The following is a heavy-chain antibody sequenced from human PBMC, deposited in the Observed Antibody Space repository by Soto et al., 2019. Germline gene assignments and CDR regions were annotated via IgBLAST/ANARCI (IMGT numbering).Heavy chain of an antibody. Sequence: VKFSWQASGRTCSTYAISWVGQAHGQALECIGGIIPIFGTANYAQKFQSRVKTNADKSTSTAYMEQSSMRSEDTAVYYCAGRTVTDNYYYGMDVWGQGTTVTVSS. CDR2: IIPIFGTA. CDR1: GRTCSTYA. CDR3: AGRTVTDNYYYGMDV. V-gene: IGHV1-69*13. J-gene: IGHJ6*02. D-gene: IGHD4-17*01.